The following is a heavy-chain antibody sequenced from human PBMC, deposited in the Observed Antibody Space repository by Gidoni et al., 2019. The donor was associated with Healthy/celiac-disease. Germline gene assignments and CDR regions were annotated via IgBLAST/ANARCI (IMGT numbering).Heavy chain of an antibody. V-gene: IGHV3-7*03. J-gene: IGHJ4*02. CDR1: GFPFTSYW. Sequence: EVQLVESVGGLVQPGGSLGLSCAASGFPFTSYWMTWVRQAPGKGLEWVANIKQAGSASYYVASVKGRFTISRDNAKNSLFLQMNSLRAEDTAVYYCASSSGYYADYYQHQNDYLGQGALVTVSS. CDR2: IKQAGSAS. CDR3: ASSSGYYADYYQHQNDY. D-gene: IGHD4-17*01.